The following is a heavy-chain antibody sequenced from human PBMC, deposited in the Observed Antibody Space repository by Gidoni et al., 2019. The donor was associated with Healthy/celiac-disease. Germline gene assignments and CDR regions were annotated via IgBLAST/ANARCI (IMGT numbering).Heavy chain of an antibody. V-gene: IGHV3-30*18. CDR3: AKDFYDSSGYPAEYFQH. D-gene: IGHD3-22*01. Sequence: QVQLVESGGGVVQPGRSLRLSCAASGFTFSSYGMAWVRQAPGKGVEWVAVISYDGSNKYYADSVKGRFTISRDNSKNTLYLKMNSLRAEDTAVYYCAKDFYDSSGYPAEYFQHWGQGTLVTVSS. CDR1: GFTFSSYG. CDR2: ISYDGSNK. J-gene: IGHJ1*01.